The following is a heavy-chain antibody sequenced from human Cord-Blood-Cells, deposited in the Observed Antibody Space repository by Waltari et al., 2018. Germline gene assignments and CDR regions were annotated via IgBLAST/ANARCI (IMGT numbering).Heavy chain of an antibody. CDR1: GYTFTGYY. V-gene: IGHV1-2*02. J-gene: IGHJ4*02. Sequence: QVQLVQSGAEVKKPGASAKVSCKASGYTFTGYYMHWVRQAPGQGLERMGWINPNSGGTNYAQKFQGRVTMTRDTSISTAYMELSRLRSDDTAVYYCAREHCSSTSCYFDYWGQGTLVTVSS. D-gene: IGHD2-2*01. CDR3: AREHCSSTSCYFDY. CDR2: INPNSGGT.